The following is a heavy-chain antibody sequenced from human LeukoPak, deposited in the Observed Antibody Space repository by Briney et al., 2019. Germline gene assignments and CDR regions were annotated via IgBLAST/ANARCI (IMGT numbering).Heavy chain of an antibody. CDR3: ARATSGYYFDF. CDR1: GGSIGSYY. V-gene: IGHV4-59*01. CDR2: VSYSGST. Sequence: SETLSLTCTVSGGSIGSYYWNWIRQPPGKGLEWIGYVSYSGSTNYNPSLKGRVTMSVDKSKNQFSLKLSSVTAADTAVYFCARATSGYYFDFWDQGTLVIVSS. D-gene: IGHD3-22*01. J-gene: IGHJ4*02.